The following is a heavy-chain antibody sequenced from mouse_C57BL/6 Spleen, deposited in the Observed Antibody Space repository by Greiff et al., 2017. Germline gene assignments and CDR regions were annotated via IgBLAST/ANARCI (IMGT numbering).Heavy chain of an antibody. J-gene: IGHJ4*01. CDR3: TRRYYGRAMDY. CDR2: IDPETGGT. V-gene: IGHV1-15*01. CDR1: GYTFTDYE. D-gene: IGHD1-1*01. Sequence: QVQLKQSGAELVRPGASVTLSCKASGYTFTDYEMHWVKQTPVHGLEWIGAIDPETGGTAYNQKFKGKAILTADKSSSTAYMELRSLTSEDSAVYYCTRRYYGRAMDYWGQGTSVTVSS.